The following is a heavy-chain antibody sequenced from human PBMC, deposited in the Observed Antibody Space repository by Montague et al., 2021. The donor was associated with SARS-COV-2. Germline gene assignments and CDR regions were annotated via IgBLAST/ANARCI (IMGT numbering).Heavy chain of an antibody. Sequence: SETLSLTCTVSGGSISNYYWSWIRQPAGKGLEWIGRIYASGKTNYNSSLKSRVTMSVDTSKDQFSLKLSSVTAADTAVYYCARDRPRSCCYDSGTYTWGGYGMDVWGQGTTVAVSS. CDR2: IYASGKT. V-gene: IGHV4-4*07. CDR3: ARDRPRSCCYDSGTYTWGGYGMDV. D-gene: IGHD3-10*01. J-gene: IGHJ6*02. CDR1: GGSISNYY.